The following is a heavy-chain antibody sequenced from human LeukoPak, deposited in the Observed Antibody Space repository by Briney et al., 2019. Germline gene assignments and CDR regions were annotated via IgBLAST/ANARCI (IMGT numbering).Heavy chain of an antibody. J-gene: IGHJ4*02. V-gene: IGHV5-51*01. CDR3: ARGAVAGGRYFDY. CDR2: FYPGDSDT. D-gene: IGHD6-19*01. Sequence: GESLEISCKGSGSPFTSYWIAWVRQLHGKGLEWRGIFYPGDSDTRYSTSFQGQVTISADKSISTAYLQWSSLKASETAMYYCARGAVAGGRYFDYWGQGTLVTVSS. CDR1: GSPFTSYW.